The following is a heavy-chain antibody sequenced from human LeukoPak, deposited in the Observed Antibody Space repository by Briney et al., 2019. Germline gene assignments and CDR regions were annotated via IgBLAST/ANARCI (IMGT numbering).Heavy chain of an antibody. V-gene: IGHV3-53*01. Sequence: GGSLRLSCAASGFTFSDYYMSWIRQAPGKGLEWVSGITSVGTAYYADSVKGRFTISRDNSMHTVYLQMNSLRAEDTALYYCAGAYGYSGYFQLPIDYWGQGTLVTVSS. CDR3: AGAYGYSGYFQLPIDY. D-gene: IGHD5-12*01. J-gene: IGHJ4*02. CDR1: GFTFSDYY. CDR2: ITSVGTA.